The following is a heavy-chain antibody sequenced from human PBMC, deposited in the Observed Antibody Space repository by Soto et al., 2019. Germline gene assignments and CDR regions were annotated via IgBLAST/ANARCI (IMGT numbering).Heavy chain of an antibody. V-gene: IGHV3-23*01. Sequence: GGSLRLSCAASGFTFSSYAMSWVRQAPGKGLEWVSAISGSGGSTYYADSVKGRSTISRDNSKNTLYLQMNSLRVEDTAVYYYVKLQGGSCYSTIDNWGQGTQVTVSS. D-gene: IGHD2-15*01. CDR3: VKLQGGSCYSTIDN. J-gene: IGHJ4*02. CDR1: GFTFSSYA. CDR2: ISGSGGST.